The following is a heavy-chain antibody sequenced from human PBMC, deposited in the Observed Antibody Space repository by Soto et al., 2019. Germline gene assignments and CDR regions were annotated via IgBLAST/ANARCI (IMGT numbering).Heavy chain of an antibody. D-gene: IGHD2-8*01. Sequence: GSLRLSCAASGFNFEDYIMHWVRQAPGKGLEWVSLITWDASSTSYADSVKGRFTISRDNSKNSLYLQMSSLRSEDTAVYYCAIYCTNSVCYREGTHPLDYWGQGTLVTVSS. V-gene: IGHV3-43*01. CDR2: ITWDASST. CDR1: GFNFEDYI. J-gene: IGHJ4*02. CDR3: AIYCTNSVCYREGTHPLDY.